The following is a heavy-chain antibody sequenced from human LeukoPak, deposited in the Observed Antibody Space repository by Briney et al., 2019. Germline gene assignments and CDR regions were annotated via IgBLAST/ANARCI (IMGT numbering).Heavy chain of an antibody. Sequence: GGSLRLSCAASGFTFSSYWMSWVRQAPGKGLEWVANIKQDGSEKYYVDSVKGRLTISRDNAKNSLYLQMNSLRAEDTAVYYCARDRKSSSSFYYYYGMDVWGQGTTVTVSS. J-gene: IGHJ6*02. CDR1: GFTFSSYW. V-gene: IGHV3-7*01. CDR3: ARDRKSSSSFYYYYGMDV. CDR2: IKQDGSEK. D-gene: IGHD6-6*01.